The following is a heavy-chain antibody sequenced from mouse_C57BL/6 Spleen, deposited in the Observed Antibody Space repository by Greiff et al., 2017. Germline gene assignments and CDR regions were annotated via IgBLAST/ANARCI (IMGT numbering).Heavy chain of an antibody. V-gene: IGHV1-82*01. Sequence: VQLQQSGPELVKPGASVKISCKASGYAFSSSWMNWVKQRPGKGLEWIGRIYPGDGDTNYNGKFKGKATLTADKSSSTAYMQLSSLTSEDSAVYFCARSGAYSGYYFDDWGQGTTLTVSS. CDR3: ARSGAYSGYYFDD. J-gene: IGHJ2*01. CDR2: IYPGDGDT. CDR1: GYAFSSSW. D-gene: IGHD2-12*01.